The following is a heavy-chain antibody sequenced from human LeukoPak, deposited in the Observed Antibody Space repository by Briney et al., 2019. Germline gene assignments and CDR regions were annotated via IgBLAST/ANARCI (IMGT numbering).Heavy chain of an antibody. J-gene: IGHJ4*02. Sequence: SGPTLVKPTQTLTLTCTFSGFSLNSSGVGLGVGWVRQPPGSALEWLALIYLEYHKRYSPFLKSRLTITNDTSTNLVVLTMTNMDPVDTATYYCARNTLGHYLFDYWGQGTLVTVSS. D-gene: IGHD3-3*01. V-gene: IGHV2-5*02. CDR1: GFSLNSSGVG. CDR2: IYLEYHK. CDR3: ARNTLGHYLFDY.